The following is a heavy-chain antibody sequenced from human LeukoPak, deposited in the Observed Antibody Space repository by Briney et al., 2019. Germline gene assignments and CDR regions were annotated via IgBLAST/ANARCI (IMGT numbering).Heavy chain of an antibody. J-gene: IGHJ3*02. V-gene: IGHV5-51*01. CDR3: ARPRAGYYASGSSDAFDI. Sequence: GESLKISCKGSGYSFTSYWIAWVRQMPGKGLEWMGIIYPGDSDTRYSPSFQGQVTISADKSISTAYLQWSSLKASDTAMYYCARPRAGYYASGSSDAFDIWGQGTMVTVSS. CDR1: GYSFTSYW. D-gene: IGHD3-10*01. CDR2: IYPGDSDT.